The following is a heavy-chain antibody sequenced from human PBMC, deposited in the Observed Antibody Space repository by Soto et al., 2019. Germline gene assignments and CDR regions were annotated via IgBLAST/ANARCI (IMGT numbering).Heavy chain of an antibody. Sequence: GESLKSSCKASGYDFTNYWIAWVRQTPGRGLEWMGMIYPGDSDIRYNPSFRGRVTISADKSITSAFVQWGSLKASDSDIYYCARFRAPRRQLISMSFHLWGLGTLVTVSS. CDR1: GYDFTNYW. CDR2: IYPGDSDI. J-gene: IGHJ4*03. CDR3: ARFRAPRRQLISMSFHL. V-gene: IGHV5-51*01. D-gene: IGHD6-13*01.